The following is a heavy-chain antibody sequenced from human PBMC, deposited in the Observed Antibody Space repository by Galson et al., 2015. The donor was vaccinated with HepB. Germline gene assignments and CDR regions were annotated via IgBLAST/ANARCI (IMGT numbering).Heavy chain of an antibody. V-gene: IGHV1-18*01. D-gene: IGHD7-27*01. CDR2: ISAYNGNT. CDR1: GYTSTSYG. CDR3: AASWDSTGERYFDL. Sequence: SVKVSCKASGYTSTSYGISWVRQAPGQGLEWMGWISAYNGNTNYAQKLQGRVTMTTDTSTSTAYMELRSLRSDDAAVYYCAASWDSTGERYFDLWGRGTLVTVSS. J-gene: IGHJ2*01.